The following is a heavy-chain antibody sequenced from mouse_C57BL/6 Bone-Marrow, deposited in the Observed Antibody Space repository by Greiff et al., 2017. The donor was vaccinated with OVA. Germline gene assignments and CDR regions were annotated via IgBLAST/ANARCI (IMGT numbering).Heavy chain of an antibody. CDR3: ANRQLRGY. CDR2: IYPRSGNT. Sequence: QVQLQQSGAALARPGASVKLSCKASGYTFTSYGISWVTQRTGQGLEWIGEIYPRSGNTYYYETFKGKATLTADTSSSTAYMELRSLTSEDTAVYFGANRQLRGYWGQGTLVTVSA. J-gene: IGHJ3*01. CDR1: GYTFTSYG. V-gene: IGHV1-81*01. D-gene: IGHD3-2*02.